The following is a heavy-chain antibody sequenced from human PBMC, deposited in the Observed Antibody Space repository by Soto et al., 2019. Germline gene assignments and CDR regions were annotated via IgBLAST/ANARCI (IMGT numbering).Heavy chain of an antibody. J-gene: IGHJ6*02. CDR1: GYTLTELS. CDR2: FDPEDGET. Sequence: QVPLVQSGAEVKKPGASVKVSCKVSGYTLTELSMHWVRQAHGKGLEWMGGFDPEDGETIYAQKFQGRVTMTEDTATDTAYMELSSLRSEDTALYYCATGYYGSGSYYPFGYGMDVWGQGTTVTVSS. V-gene: IGHV1-24*01. D-gene: IGHD3-10*01. CDR3: ATGYYGSGSYYPFGYGMDV.